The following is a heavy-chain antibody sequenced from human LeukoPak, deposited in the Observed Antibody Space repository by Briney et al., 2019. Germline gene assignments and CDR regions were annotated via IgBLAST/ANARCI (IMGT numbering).Heavy chain of an antibody. CDR2: INPTGGST. D-gene: IGHD3-22*01. J-gene: IGHJ4*02. CDR1: GYTFTSYY. CDR3: ARVGDYYDSSGLDYFDY. V-gene: IGHV1-46*01. Sequence: ASVKVSCKASGYTFTSYYMHWVRQAPGQGLEWMGLINPTGGSTGYAQKFQGRVTMTRNTSISTAYMELSSLRSEDTAVYYCARVGDYYDSSGLDYFDYWGQGTLVTVSS.